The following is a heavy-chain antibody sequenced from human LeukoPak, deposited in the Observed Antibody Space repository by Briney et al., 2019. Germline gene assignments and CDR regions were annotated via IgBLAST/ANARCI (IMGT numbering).Heavy chain of an antibody. D-gene: IGHD4-17*01. Sequence: ASVKVSCKASGYTFTSYGISWVRQAPGQGLEWMGWISAYNGNTNYAQKLQGRVTMTTDTSTSTAYMELRSLRSDDTAVYYCARDPDDYGDYPFDYWGQGTLVTVSS. V-gene: IGHV1-18*01. CDR2: ISAYNGNT. CDR1: GYTFTSYG. J-gene: IGHJ4*02. CDR3: ARDPDDYGDYPFDY.